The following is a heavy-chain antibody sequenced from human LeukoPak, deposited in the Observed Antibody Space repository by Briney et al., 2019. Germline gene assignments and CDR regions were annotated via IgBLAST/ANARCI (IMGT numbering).Heavy chain of an antibody. CDR2: ISGSGGST. D-gene: IGHD3-22*01. CDR1: GFTFTTYA. V-gene: IGHV3-23*01. Sequence: GGSLRLSCAASGFTFTTYAMSWVRQAPGKGLEWVSAISGSGGSTYYADSVKGRFTISRDNAKNTLYLQMNSLRAEDTAVYYCAKRTYDRSGFDYWGQGTLVTVSS. J-gene: IGHJ4*02. CDR3: AKRTYDRSGFDY.